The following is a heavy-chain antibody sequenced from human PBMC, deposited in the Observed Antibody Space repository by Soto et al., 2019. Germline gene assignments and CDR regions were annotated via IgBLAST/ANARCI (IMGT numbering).Heavy chain of an antibody. Sequence: SETLSLTCTVSGGSISSYYWSWIRQPAGKGLEWIGRIYTSGSTNYNPSPKSRVTMSVDTSKNQFSLKLSSVTAADTAVYYCARDQGYAFDYYGMDVWGQGTTVTVSS. D-gene: IGHD1-1*01. V-gene: IGHV4-4*07. J-gene: IGHJ6*02. CDR2: IYTSGST. CDR1: GGSISSYY. CDR3: ARDQGYAFDYYGMDV.